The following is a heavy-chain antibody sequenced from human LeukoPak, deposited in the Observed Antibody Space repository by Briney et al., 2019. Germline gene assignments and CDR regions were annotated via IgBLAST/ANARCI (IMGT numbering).Heavy chain of an antibody. Sequence: SETLSLTCAVYGGSFSGYYWSWIRQPPGKGLEWIGYIYYSGSTYYNPSLKSRVTISVDTSKNQFSLKLSSVTAADTAVYYCARTTNWFDPWGQGTLVTVSS. J-gene: IGHJ5*02. D-gene: IGHD1-14*01. CDR3: ARTTNWFDP. CDR1: GGSFSGYY. V-gene: IGHV4-34*09. CDR2: IYYSGST.